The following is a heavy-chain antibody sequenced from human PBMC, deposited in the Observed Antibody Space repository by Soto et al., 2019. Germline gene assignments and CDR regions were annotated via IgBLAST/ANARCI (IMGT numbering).Heavy chain of an antibody. CDR1: GFTFSNFG. Sequence: EVQVLESGGGLVQPGGSLRLSCRASGFTFSNFGMSWVRQAPGKGLEWVSGFRTSGDGGTTYYADSVKGRFTISRDNSKNMLFLQMNSLRAEDTAIYYCAKKVNSGPGSQYFDYWGQGTLVTVSS. CDR2: FRTSGDGGTT. D-gene: IGHD3-10*01. J-gene: IGHJ4*02. CDR3: AKKVNSGPGSQYFDY. V-gene: IGHV3-23*01.